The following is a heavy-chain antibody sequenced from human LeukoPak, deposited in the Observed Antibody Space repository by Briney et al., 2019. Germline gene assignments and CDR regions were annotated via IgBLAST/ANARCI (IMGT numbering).Heavy chain of an antibody. CDR1: GFTFSSYE. V-gene: IGHV3-48*03. CDR2: ISSSGSTI. Sequence: GGSLRLSCAASGFTFSSYEMNWVPHAPGKGREWVSYISSSGSTIYYADSVKGRFTISRDNAKNSLYLQMNSLRAEDTAVYYCARAGYCTNGVCRGDFDYWGQGTLVTVSS. D-gene: IGHD2-8*01. J-gene: IGHJ4*02. CDR3: ARAGYCTNGVCRGDFDY.